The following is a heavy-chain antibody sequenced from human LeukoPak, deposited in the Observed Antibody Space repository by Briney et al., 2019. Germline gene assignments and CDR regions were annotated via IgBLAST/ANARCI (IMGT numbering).Heavy chain of an antibody. Sequence: GGSLRLSCAASGFTFSGHAMHWVRQTPGVGLEWVAIIGNDGRDQHYSDSVKGRFTISRDNSKNTLYLQMNSLRAEDTAVYYCAKEYPPYYDILTGYSYYFDYWGQGTLVTVSS. J-gene: IGHJ4*02. CDR2: IGNDGRDQ. D-gene: IGHD3-9*01. CDR1: GFTFSGHA. V-gene: IGHV3-30*02. CDR3: AKEYPPYYDILTGYSYYFDY.